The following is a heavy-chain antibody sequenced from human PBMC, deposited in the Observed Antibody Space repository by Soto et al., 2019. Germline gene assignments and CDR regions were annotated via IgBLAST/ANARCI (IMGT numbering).Heavy chain of an antibody. CDR3: VRDLGSGWYFRLDF. CDR2: ISGTSSTT. V-gene: IGHV3-48*01. Sequence: EVQLVESGGGLVQPGGSLRLSCAASGLTFSDFSMSWVRQAPGKGLEWVSYISGTSSTTYYADSVRGRFTISRDNAKNSLYLQMNSLRAEDTAVYYCVRDLGSGWYFRLDFWGQGTLVTVSS. D-gene: IGHD6-19*01. J-gene: IGHJ4*02. CDR1: GLTFSDFS.